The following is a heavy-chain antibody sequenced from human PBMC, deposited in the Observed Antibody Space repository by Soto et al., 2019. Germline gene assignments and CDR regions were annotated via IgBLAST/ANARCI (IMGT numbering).Heavy chain of an antibody. CDR1: GGSTSSYY. J-gene: IGHJ4*02. Sequence: PSETLSLTCSVSGGSTSSYYWSWIRQPPGKGLEWIGYIYYSGSTDYSPSLKSRVTMSIDTSQNQVSLKLTSVTTADTAVYYCAATPRYWGPGTLVTVSS. V-gene: IGHV4-59*01. CDR2: IYYSGST. CDR3: AATPRY. D-gene: IGHD2-15*01.